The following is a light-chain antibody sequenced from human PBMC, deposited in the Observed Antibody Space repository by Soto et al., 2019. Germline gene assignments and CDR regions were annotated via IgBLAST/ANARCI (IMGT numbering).Light chain of an antibody. CDR2: DAS. V-gene: IGKV3-11*01. CDR3: QQRGKWPLT. CDR1: QSVSDY. J-gene: IGKJ4*01. Sequence: EVVLTQSPATLSLSPVERATLSCRASQSVSDYLAWYQQKPAQAPRIVIYDASNRATGVPARFSGSGSGTDFTLTISSLEPEDVAVYYCQQRGKWPLTFGGGTKVEIK.